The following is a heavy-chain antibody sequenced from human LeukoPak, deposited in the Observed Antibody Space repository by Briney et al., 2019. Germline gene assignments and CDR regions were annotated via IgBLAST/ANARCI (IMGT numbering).Heavy chain of an antibody. D-gene: IGHD3-3*01. CDR2: INPNSGGT. V-gene: IGHV1-2*02. CDR3: ASGRITIFGVVKNWFDP. Sequence: ASVKVSCKASGYTFTGYYMHWVRQAPGQGLEWMGWINPNSGGTNYAQKFQGRVTMTRDTSISTAYMEMSRLRSDDTAVYYCASGRITIFGVVKNWFDPWGQGTLVTVSS. J-gene: IGHJ5*02. CDR1: GYTFTGYY.